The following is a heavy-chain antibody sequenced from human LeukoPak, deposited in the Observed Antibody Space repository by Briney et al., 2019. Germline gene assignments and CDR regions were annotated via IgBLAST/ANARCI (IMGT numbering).Heavy chain of an antibody. V-gene: IGHV4-4*09. Sequence: SETLSLTCTVSGGSISSYYWSWIRQPPGKGLEWIGYIYTSGSTNYNPFLKSRVTISVDTSKNQFSLKLSSVTAADTAVYYCARAMTGYPSAFDYWGQGTLVTVSS. CDR3: ARAMTGYPSAFDY. CDR2: IYTSGST. D-gene: IGHD3-9*01. CDR1: GGSISSYY. J-gene: IGHJ4*02.